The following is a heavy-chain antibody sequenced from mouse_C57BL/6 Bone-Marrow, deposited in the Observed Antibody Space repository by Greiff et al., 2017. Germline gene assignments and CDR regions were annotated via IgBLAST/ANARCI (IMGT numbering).Heavy chain of an antibody. D-gene: IGHD1-1*01. CDR2: INPCSGYT. Sequence: QVQLKQSGAELARPGASVKMSCKASGYTFPSYTLHWVKQRPGQGLEWIGYINPCSGYTKYNQKFKDKATLTADKSSSTAYLQLSSLTSEDSAVYYCARGDYYGSVFAYWGQGTLVTVSA. CDR3: ARGDYYGSVFAY. J-gene: IGHJ3*01. V-gene: IGHV1-4*01. CDR1: GYTFPSYT.